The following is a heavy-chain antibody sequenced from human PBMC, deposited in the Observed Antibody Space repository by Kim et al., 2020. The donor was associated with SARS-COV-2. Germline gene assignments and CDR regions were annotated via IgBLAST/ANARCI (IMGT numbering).Heavy chain of an antibody. Sequence: SYIYYADSVKGRFTISRDNAKNSLYLQMNSLRAEDTAVYYCARDPLGFDYWGQGTLVTVSS. CDR2: SYI. J-gene: IGHJ4*02. CDR3: ARDPLGFDY. V-gene: IGHV3-21*01.